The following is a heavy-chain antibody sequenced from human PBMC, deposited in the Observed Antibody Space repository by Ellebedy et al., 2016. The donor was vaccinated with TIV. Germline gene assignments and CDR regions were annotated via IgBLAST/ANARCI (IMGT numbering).Heavy chain of an antibody. V-gene: IGHV4-34*01. CDR2: IDHGGIA. CDR1: GGSFSGHF. D-gene: IGHD2-2*01. J-gene: IGHJ4*02. CDR3: ARQEYQLLHFDY. Sequence: SETLSLTXAVYGGSFSGHFWTWIRQPPGKGLEWIGEIDHGGIASYNPSLKSRVTISVDTSKNQFSLKLSSVTAADTAVYYCARQEYQLLHFDYWGQGTLVTVSS.